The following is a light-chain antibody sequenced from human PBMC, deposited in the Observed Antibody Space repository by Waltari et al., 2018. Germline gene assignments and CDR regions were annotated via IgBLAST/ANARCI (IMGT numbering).Light chain of an antibody. J-gene: IGLJ3*02. Sequence: QLVLTQPPSASASLGASVKLTCTLSSGHSSNVIAWLQEQPGKGPRYLMKVNSDGSHSKGDEIPDRFSGSSSGAERYLTISSLQSEDEADYYCQTGGHGTWVFGGGTKLTVL. CDR2: VNSDGSH. V-gene: IGLV4-69*01. CDR1: SGHSSNV. CDR3: QTGGHGTWV.